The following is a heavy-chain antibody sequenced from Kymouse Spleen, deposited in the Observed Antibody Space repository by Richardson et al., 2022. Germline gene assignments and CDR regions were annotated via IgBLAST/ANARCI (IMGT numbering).Heavy chain of an antibody. CDR3: TTEGTGTTSYYGMDV. V-gene: IGHV3-15*01. J-gene: IGHJ6*02. CDR2: IKSKTDGGTT. CDR1: GFTFSNAW. Sequence: EVQLVESGGGLVKPGGSLRLSCAASGFTFSNAWMSWVRQAPGKGLEWVGRIKSKTDGGTTDYAAPVKGRFTISRDDSKNTLYLQMNSLKTEDTAVYYCTTEGTGTTSYYGMDVWGQGTTVTVSS. D-gene: IGHD1-7*01.